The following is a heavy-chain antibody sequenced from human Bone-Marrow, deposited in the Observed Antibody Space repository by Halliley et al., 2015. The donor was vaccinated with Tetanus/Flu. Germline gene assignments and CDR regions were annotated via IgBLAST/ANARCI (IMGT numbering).Heavy chain of an antibody. Sequence: GPSKSEIYGGTADYAEPVKARFTISRDDSKKTLYLQMSSLETEDTAVYYCSKGRVDYFGMDVWGHGTTVTVSS. CDR2: SKSEIYGGTA. J-gene: IGHJ6*02. CDR3: SKGRVDYFGMDV. D-gene: IGHD2-15*01. V-gene: IGHV3-15*07.